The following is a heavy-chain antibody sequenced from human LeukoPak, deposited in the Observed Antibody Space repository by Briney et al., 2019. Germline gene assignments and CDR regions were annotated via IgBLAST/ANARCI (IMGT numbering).Heavy chain of an antibody. CDR3: ARLYYYDSSGYQGGYYYMDV. CDR1: GGTFSSYT. Sequence: SVKASCKASGGTFSSYTISWVRQAPGQGLEWMGRIIPILGIANYAQKFQGRVTITADKSTSTAYMELSSLRSEDTAVYYCARLYYYDSSGYQGGYYYMDVWGKGTTVTVSS. CDR2: IIPILGIA. V-gene: IGHV1-69*02. J-gene: IGHJ6*03. D-gene: IGHD3-22*01.